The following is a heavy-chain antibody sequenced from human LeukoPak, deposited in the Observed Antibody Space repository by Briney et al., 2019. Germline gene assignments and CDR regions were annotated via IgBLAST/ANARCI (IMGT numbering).Heavy chain of an antibody. CDR1: GYTFTSYA. J-gene: IGHJ1*01. Sequence: ASVKVSCKASGYTFTSYAISWGGQARGQGGEGRGWISVYNAKTNYAQKLQGRVTMTTDPSTSTAYMQLMSLRSDDTAVYYCARLGVAGDPSSAEYLQHWGQGTLVTVSS. CDR3: ARLGVAGDPSSAEYLQH. CDR2: ISVYNAKT. V-gene: IGHV1-18*01. D-gene: IGHD6-19*01.